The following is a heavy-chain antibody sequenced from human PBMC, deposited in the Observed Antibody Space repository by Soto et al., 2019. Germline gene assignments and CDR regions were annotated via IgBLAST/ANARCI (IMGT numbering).Heavy chain of an antibody. CDR3: ARDYDFVLFDP. Sequence: SVKVSCKASGGTFSSYTISWVRQAPGQGLEWMGRIIPILGIANYAQKYQGRVTITADKSTSTAYMELSSLRSEDTAVYYCARDYDFVLFDPWGQGTLVTVSS. V-gene: IGHV1-69*04. CDR1: GGTFSSYT. J-gene: IGHJ5*02. CDR2: IIPILGIA. D-gene: IGHD3-3*01.